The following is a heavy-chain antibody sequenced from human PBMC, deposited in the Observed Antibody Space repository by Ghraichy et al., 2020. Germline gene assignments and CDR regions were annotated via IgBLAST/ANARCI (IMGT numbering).Heavy chain of an antibody. Sequence: GGSLRLSCEASGFTFSNYNMNRVRQAPGKGLEWVSYISSSSSTIYHADSVKGRFTISRDNAKNSLYLQMNTLRAEDTAVYYCAREGGYDAEGGVDYWGQGTLVTVSS. D-gene: IGHD5-12*01. CDR3: AREGGYDAEGGVDY. CDR1: GFTFSNYN. CDR2: ISSSSSTI. J-gene: IGHJ4*02. V-gene: IGHV3-48*04.